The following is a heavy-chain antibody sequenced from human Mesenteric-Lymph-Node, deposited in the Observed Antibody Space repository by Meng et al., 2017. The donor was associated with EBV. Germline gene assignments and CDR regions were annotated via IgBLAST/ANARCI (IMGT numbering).Heavy chain of an antibody. CDR1: GGSFSGFY. D-gene: IGHD3-10*01. J-gene: IGHJ4*02. Sequence: QMQLLPWGAGLLKPSETLSLTCAVSGGSFSGFYWSWIRQSPGKGLEWIGEINHRGDTNYHPSLKSRVTISLDASKNQFSLKLTSVTAADTAVYYCGGGYISGVPDFDYWGQGTLVTVSS. CDR2: INHRGDT. CDR3: GGGYISGVPDFDY. V-gene: IGHV4-34*02.